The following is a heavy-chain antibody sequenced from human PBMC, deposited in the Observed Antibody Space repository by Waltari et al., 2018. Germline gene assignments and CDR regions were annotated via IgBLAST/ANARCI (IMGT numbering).Heavy chain of an antibody. CDR2: IYTSGST. Sequence: QVQLQESGPGLVKPSQTLSLTCTVSGGSIRSGSYYWSWIRQPAGKGLEWIGRIYTSGSTNYNPSLKSRVTISVDTSKNQFSLKLSSVTAADTAVYYCATFTIFGVGNWGQGTLVTVSS. CDR3: ATFTIFGVGN. J-gene: IGHJ4*02. CDR1: GGSIRSGSYY. D-gene: IGHD3-3*01. V-gene: IGHV4-61*02.